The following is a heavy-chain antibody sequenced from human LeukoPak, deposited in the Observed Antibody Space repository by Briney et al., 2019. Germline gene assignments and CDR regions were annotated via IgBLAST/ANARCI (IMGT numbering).Heavy chain of an antibody. CDR3: AKNGGGDTGFDY. CDR2: ISYDGCNK. D-gene: IGHD5-18*01. CDR1: GFTFSSYG. V-gene: IGHV3-30*18. J-gene: IGHJ4*02. Sequence: GGALRLSCAASGFTFSSYGMLWVHPAPGKGLEWVAVISYDGCNKYYADSVKGRFTISRDNSKNTLYLQMNSLRAEDTAVYYCAKNGGGDTGFDYWGQGTLVTVSS.